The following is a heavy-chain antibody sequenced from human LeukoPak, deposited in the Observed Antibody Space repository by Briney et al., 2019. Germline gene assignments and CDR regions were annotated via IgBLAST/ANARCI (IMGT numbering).Heavy chain of an antibody. Sequence: GGSLRLSCAASGFTFSSYSMNWVRQAPGKGLEWVSSISSSSSYIYYADSVKGRFTISRDNSKNTLYLQMNSLRAEDTAVYYCAKDLTLFGEGLFDYWGQGTLVTVSS. J-gene: IGHJ4*02. V-gene: IGHV3-21*04. CDR1: GFTFSSYS. D-gene: IGHD3-10*02. CDR2: ISSSSSYI. CDR3: AKDLTLFGEGLFDY.